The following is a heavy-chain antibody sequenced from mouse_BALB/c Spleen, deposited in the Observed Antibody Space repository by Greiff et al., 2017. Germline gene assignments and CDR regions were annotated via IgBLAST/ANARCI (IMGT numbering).Heavy chain of an antibody. J-gene: IGHJ3*01. V-gene: IGHV1S53*02. D-gene: IGHD2-3*01. CDR2: ISPGNGDI. Sequence: VQLQESDAELVKPGASVKISCKASGYTFTDHAIHWVKQKPEQGLEWIGYISPGNGDIKYNEKFKGKATLTADKSSSTAYMQLNSLTSEDAAVYFCMSGIYDGYYFAYWGQGTLVTVSA. CDR1: GYTFTDHA. CDR3: MSGIYDGYYFAY.